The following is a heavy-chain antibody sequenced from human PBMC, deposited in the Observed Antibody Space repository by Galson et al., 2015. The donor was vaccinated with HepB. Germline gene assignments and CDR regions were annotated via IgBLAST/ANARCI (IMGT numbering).Heavy chain of an antibody. J-gene: IGHJ3*02. Sequence: SLRLSCAASGFTFSSYGMHWVRQAPGKGLECVSSICSSSSYIYYADSVKGLFTISRDNAKNSLYLQMNSLRAEDTAVYYWASEWRATRGAFDIWGQGTMVTVSS. CDR3: ASEWRATRGAFDI. CDR1: GFTFSSYG. V-gene: IGHV3-21*01. D-gene: IGHD1-26*01. CDR2: ICSSSSYI.